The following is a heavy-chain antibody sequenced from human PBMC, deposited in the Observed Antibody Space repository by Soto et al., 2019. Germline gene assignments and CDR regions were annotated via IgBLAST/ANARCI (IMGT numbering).Heavy chain of an antibody. J-gene: IGHJ4*02. CDR1: GFTFTTYG. CDR3: ARGWIQLVS. CDR2: ISGSGESA. Sequence: GGSLRLSCSASGFTFTTYGMSWVRLAPGKGLEWVSGISGSGESANYADSVKGRFTISRDNPKNILFLQMNNLRVEDTAIYFCARGWIQLVSWGQGTLVTVSS. V-gene: IGHV3-23*01. D-gene: IGHD5-18*01.